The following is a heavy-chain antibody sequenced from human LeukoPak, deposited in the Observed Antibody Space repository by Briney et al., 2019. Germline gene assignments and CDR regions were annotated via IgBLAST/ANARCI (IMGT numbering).Heavy chain of an antibody. CDR2: IYTSGST. Sequence: PSETLSLTCTVSGGSISSYYWSWIRQPAGKGLEWIGRIYTSGSTNYNPSLKSRVTMSVDTSKNQFSLKLSSVTAADTAVYYCARDGSSGWYAWWLDPWGQGTLVTVSS. V-gene: IGHV4-4*07. J-gene: IGHJ5*02. CDR3: ARDGSSGWYAWWLDP. CDR1: GGSISSYY. D-gene: IGHD6-19*01.